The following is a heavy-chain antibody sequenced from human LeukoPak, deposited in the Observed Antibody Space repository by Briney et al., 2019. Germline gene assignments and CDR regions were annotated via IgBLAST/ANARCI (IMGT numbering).Heavy chain of an antibody. CDR3: AREDYYNSGGYYLDY. J-gene: IGHJ4*02. CDR2: IYHSGST. D-gene: IGHD3-22*01. CDR1: GYSISRGYS. Sequence: SETLSLTCTVPGYSISRGYSWGWIRQPPGKGLEWIGNIYHSGSTNYSPSLKSRVTISVDTSKNQFSLKLSSVTAADTAVYFCAREDYYNSGGYYLDYWGQGTLVTVSS. V-gene: IGHV4-38-2*02.